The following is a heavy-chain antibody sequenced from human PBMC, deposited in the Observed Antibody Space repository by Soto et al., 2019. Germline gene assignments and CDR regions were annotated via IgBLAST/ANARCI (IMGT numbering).Heavy chain of an antibody. CDR3: ASVYPSYRDGYNYLYS. D-gene: IGHD5-12*01. J-gene: IGHJ4*02. V-gene: IGHV4-59*01. CDR2: THYSGST. Sequence: PETLSLTCTVSGGSISTYYWSWIRQPPSKGLEWIGYTHYSGSTNYNPSLKTRVTISVDMSKNQFSLKLSSVTAADTAVYYCASVYPSYRDGYNYLYSRGQRTLVTVSA. CDR1: GGSISTYY.